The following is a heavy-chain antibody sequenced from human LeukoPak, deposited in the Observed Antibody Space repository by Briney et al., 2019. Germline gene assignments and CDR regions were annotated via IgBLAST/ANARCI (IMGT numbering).Heavy chain of an antibody. CDR2: IRYDGSNK. CDR3: AKDRHKLRFLGTPLGRFDY. V-gene: IGHV3-30*02. Sequence: QSGGSLRLSCAASGFSFSTYGMHWVRQAPGKGLEWVAFIRYDGSNKYYTDSVKGRFTISRDNSKNTLYLQMNSLRAEDTAVYYCAKDRHKLRFLGTPLGRFDYWGQGTLVTVSS. CDR1: GFSFSTYG. J-gene: IGHJ4*02. D-gene: IGHD3-3*01.